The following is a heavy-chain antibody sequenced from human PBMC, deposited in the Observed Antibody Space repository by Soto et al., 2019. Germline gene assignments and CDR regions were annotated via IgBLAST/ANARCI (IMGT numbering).Heavy chain of an antibody. Sequence: QVQLVESGGGVVQPGRSLRLSCAASGFTFSSYAMHWVRQAPGKGLEWVAVITYDGSNKYYADSVKGRFTISRDNSKNTLYLQMQILGAVDTADYSREKPARAMVATIDPEYYFGYWCHGSLVTVSS. J-gene: IGHJ4*01. CDR3: EKPARAMVATIDPEYYFGY. D-gene: IGHD5-12*01. CDR2: ITYDGSNK. CDR1: GFTFSSYA. V-gene: IGHV3-30*18.